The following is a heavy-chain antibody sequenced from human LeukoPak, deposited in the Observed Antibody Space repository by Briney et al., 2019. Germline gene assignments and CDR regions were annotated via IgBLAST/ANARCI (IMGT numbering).Heavy chain of an antibody. V-gene: IGHV3-21*01. CDR2: ITSIGTYI. CDR3: AKDFSWELLPVD. D-gene: IGHD1-26*01. CDR1: GFTFSDYN. J-gene: IGHJ4*02. Sequence: GGSLRLSCAASGFTFSDYNMNWVRQAPGKAMEWVSSITSIGTYIFYADSVKGRFTIPRDNAKNSLYLQMNSLRAEDTAVYYCAKDFSWELLPVDWGQGTLVTVSS.